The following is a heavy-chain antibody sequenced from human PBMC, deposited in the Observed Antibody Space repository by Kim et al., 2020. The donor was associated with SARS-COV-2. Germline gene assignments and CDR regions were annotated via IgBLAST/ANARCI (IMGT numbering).Heavy chain of an antibody. J-gene: IGHJ2*01. CDR2: ISSSGST. CDR1: GGSVSSYY. Sequence: SETLSLTCSVSGGSVSSYYWSWIRQSPGKGLEWIAYISSSGSTNYNPSLKSRVTISLDTSKNQISLKLRSVTAADTAAYYCARAYDLWGRGTLVTVSS. V-gene: IGHV4-59*02. CDR3: ARAYDL.